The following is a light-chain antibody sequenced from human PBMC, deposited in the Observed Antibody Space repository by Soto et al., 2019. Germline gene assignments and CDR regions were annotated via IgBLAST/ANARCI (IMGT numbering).Light chain of an antibody. J-gene: IGKJ5*01. CDR1: QSVSSSY. CDR3: QQYGSSPPIT. CDR2: GAS. Sequence: EIVLTQSPVTLSLSPGERATLSCRASQSVSSSYLAWYQQKPGQAPRLLIYGASSRATGIPDRFSGSGSGTDFTLTISRLEPEDFAVYYCQQYGSSPPITFGQGTHWRL. V-gene: IGKV3-20*01.